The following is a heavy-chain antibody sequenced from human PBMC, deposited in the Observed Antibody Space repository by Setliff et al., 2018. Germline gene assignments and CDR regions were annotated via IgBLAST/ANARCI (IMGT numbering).Heavy chain of an antibody. CDR2: IYPGDSDT. CDR1: GYSFASYW. CDR3: ARDSNYEGAYDY. J-gene: IGHJ4*02. D-gene: IGHD4-4*01. V-gene: IGHV5-51*01. Sequence: GESLKISCKASGYSFASYWIAWVRQMPGKGLEWMGVIYPGDSDTRYSPSFQGQVTISADKSISTAYLQWSSLKASDTAMYYCARDSNYEGAYDYWGQGTLVT.